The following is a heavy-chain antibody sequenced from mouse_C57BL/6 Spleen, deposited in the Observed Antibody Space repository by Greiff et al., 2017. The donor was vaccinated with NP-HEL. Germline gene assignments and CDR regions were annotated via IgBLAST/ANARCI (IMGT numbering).Heavy chain of an antibody. CDR3: ARSLYYDSSLYNFDY. CDR1: GYTFTSYW. CDR2: IHPNSGST. V-gene: IGHV1-64*01. J-gene: IGHJ2*01. D-gene: IGHD1-1*01. Sequence: QVQLQQSGAELVKPGASVKLSCKASGYTFTSYWMHWVTQRPGQGLEWIGMIHPNSGSTNYNEKFKSKATLTVDKSTNTAYMQLSILISEDSAVYYCARSLYYDSSLYNFDYWGQGTTLTVSS.